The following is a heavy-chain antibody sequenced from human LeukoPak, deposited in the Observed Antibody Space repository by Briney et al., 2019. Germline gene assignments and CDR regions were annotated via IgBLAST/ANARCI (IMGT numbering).Heavy chain of an antibody. Sequence: SETLSLTCTVSGDSISSYYWSWIRQPTGKGLEWTGYIYYSGRTNYNPSLKSRVTTSVDTSKNQFSLKLSSVTAADTAVYYCARHLTGTTSTVFDYRGQGTLVTVSS. J-gene: IGHJ4*02. V-gene: IGHV4-59*08. CDR1: GDSISSYY. D-gene: IGHD1-20*01. CDR3: ARHLTGTTSTVFDY. CDR2: IYYSGRT.